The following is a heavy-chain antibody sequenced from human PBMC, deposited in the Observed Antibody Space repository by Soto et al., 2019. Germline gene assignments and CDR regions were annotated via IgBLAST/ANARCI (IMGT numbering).Heavy chain of an antibody. CDR2: ISGSGGST. D-gene: IGHD3-10*01. CDR3: AKDSYGSGTDYFYGMDV. V-gene: IGHV3-23*01. Sequence: PGGSLRLSCAASGFTFSSYAMSWVRQAPGKGLEWVSAISGSGGSTYYADSVKGRFTISRDNSKNTLYLQMNSLRAEDTAVYYCAKDSYGSGTDYFYGMDVRRQRTTVTVSS. CDR1: GFTFSSYA. J-gene: IGHJ6*02.